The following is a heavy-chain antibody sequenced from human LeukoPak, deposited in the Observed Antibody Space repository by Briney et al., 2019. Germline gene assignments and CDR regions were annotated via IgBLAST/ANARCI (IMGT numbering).Heavy chain of an antibody. CDR2: INSDGSST. V-gene: IGHV3-74*01. Sequence: QPGGSLRLSCAAPGFTLSSYWMHWVRQAPGKGLLWVSRINSDGSSTSYADSVKGRFTISRDNAKNTLYLQMNSLRAEDTAVYYCASSVVTAFDYWGQGTLVTVSS. CDR1: GFTLSSYW. D-gene: IGHD2-21*02. CDR3: ASSVVTAFDY. J-gene: IGHJ4*02.